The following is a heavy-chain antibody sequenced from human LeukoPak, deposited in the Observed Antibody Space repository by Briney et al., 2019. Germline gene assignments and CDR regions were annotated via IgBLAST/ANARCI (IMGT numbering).Heavy chain of an antibody. D-gene: IGHD3-22*01. V-gene: IGHV4-39*07. J-gene: IGHJ4*02. CDR3: ARYHYYDGVDY. CDR1: GGSISSSSYY. Sequence: SETLSLTCTVSGGSISSSSYYWGWIRQPPGKGLEWIGSMYYSGSTYYNPSLKSRVTISVDTSKNQFSLKLSSVTAADTAVYYCARYHYYDGVDYWGQGTLVTVSS. CDR2: MYYSGST.